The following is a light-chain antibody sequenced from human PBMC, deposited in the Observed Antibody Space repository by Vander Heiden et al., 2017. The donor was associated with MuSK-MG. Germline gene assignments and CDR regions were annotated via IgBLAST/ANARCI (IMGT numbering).Light chain of an antibody. J-gene: IGLJ1*01. CDR3: QSYDSSLSGYV. CDR2: GNS. CDR1: SSHIGAGYD. Sequence: QSVLTQPPPVSGAPGQRVPCSCTGTSSHIGAGYDLHWYQHLPGTAPKLLIYGNSNRPSGVPDRFSGSKSGTSASLAITGLQAEDEADYYCQSYDSSLSGYVFGTGTKVTVL. V-gene: IGLV1-40*01.